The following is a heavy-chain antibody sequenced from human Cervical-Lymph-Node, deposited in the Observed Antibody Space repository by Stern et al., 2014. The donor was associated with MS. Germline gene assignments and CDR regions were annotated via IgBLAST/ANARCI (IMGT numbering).Heavy chain of an antibody. J-gene: IGHJ5*02. CDR3: SHGFDP. CDR1: GGSISSTDW. CDR2: IYQSGST. Sequence: QVQLVQSGPGLVKPSGTLSLTCAVSGGSISSTDWWTWVRQSPGRGLEWVGEIYQSGSTNYNPSLKSRLIISIDKSKNQSSLRLSSVTAADTAVYYCSHGFDPWGQGILVTVSS. V-gene: IGHV4-4*02.